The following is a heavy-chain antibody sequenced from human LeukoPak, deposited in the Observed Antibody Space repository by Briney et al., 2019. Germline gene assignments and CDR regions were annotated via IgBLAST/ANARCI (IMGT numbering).Heavy chain of an antibody. Sequence: SVKVSCKASGFTFTSSAVQWVRQARGQRLEWIGWIVVGSGNTNYAQKFQERVTITRDMSTSTAYMELSSLRSEDTAVYYCAAVPGYYDFWSGLFGYWGQGTLVTVSS. CDR1: GFTFTSSA. CDR2: IVVGSGNT. CDR3: AAVPGYYDFWSGLFGY. J-gene: IGHJ4*02. D-gene: IGHD3-3*01. V-gene: IGHV1-58*01.